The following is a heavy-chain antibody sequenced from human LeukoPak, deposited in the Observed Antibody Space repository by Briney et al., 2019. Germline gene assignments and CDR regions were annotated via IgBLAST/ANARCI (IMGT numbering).Heavy chain of an antibody. CDR2: INRDGSQR. V-gene: IGHV3-7*03. Sequence: GGSLRLSCAASGFSLSAYWMTWVRQAPGKGLEWVANINRDGSQRNHVDSVKGRFTISRDNAKNSLYLQMDSLTAEDTAVYYCARDSTYSSGSRFYDRFDYWGQGTLVTVSS. J-gene: IGHJ4*02. D-gene: IGHD2-15*01. CDR1: GFSLSAYW. CDR3: ARDSTYSSGSRFYDRFDY.